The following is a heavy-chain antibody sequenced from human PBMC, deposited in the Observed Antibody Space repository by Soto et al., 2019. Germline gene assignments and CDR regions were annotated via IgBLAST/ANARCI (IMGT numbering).Heavy chain of an antibody. J-gene: IGHJ4*02. D-gene: IGHD3-16*01. V-gene: IGHV4-34*01. CDR1: GGSFSGYY. Sequence: QVQLQQWGAGLLKPSETLSLTCAVYGGSFSGYYWSWIRQPPGKGLEWIGKINHSGSTNYNPSLKSRVTISVDTSKNQFSLKLSSVTAADTAVYYCARAWGGVPDYWGQGNLVTVSS. CDR3: ARAWGGVPDY. CDR2: INHSGST.